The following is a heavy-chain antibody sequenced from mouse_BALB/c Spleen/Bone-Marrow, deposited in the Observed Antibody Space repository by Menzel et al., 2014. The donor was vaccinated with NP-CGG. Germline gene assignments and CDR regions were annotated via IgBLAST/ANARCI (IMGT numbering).Heavy chain of an antibody. V-gene: IGHV14-3*02. Sequence: EVQVVESGAELVKPGASVKLPCTVSGFNIKDTYIHWMKRRPEQGLEWIGRIDPVNGNSKFDPKFQGKATITADTSSNTASLQLISLTSEDTAVYYCARSGGHYDGACFTYWGQGTLVTVST. CDR3: ARSGGHYDGACFTY. J-gene: IGHJ3*01. CDR2: IDPVNGNS. CDR1: GFNIKDTY. D-gene: IGHD1-2*01.